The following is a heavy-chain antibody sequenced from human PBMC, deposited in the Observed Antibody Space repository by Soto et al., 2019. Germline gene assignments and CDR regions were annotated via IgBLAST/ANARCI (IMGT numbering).Heavy chain of an antibody. J-gene: IGHJ4*02. CDR1: GYTFTSYG. CDR2: ISAYNGNT. Sequence: ASVKVSCKASGYTFTSYGISWVRQAPGQGLEWMGWISAYNGNTNYAQKLQGRVTMTTDTSTSTAYMELRSLRSDDTAVYYCARGYYDILTGYPQGPPHFDYWGQGTLVTVPS. CDR3: ARGYYDILTGYPQGPPHFDY. V-gene: IGHV1-18*01. D-gene: IGHD3-9*01.